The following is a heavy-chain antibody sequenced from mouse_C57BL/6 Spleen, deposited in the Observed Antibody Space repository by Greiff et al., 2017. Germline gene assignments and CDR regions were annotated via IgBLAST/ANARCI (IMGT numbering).Heavy chain of an antibody. D-gene: IGHD1-1*01. J-gene: IGHJ2*01. CDR1: GYTFTSYW. CDR3: AREDYGSSLDY. V-gene: IGHV1-64*01. Sequence: QVQLQQPGAELVKPGASVKLSCKASGYTFTSYWMHWVKQRPGQGLEWIGMIHPNSGSTNYNEKFKSKATLTVDKSSSTAYMPLSSLTSEDSAVYYCAREDYGSSLDYWGQGTTLTVSS. CDR2: IHPNSGST.